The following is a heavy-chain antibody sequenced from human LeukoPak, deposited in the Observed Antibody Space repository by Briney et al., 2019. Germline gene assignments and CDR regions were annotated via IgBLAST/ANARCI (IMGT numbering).Heavy chain of an antibody. CDR3: ARKLSTVPCWFDP. CDR1: GGTFSSYA. D-gene: IGHD2-2*01. V-gene: IGHV1-69*04. J-gene: IGHJ5*02. CDR2: IIPILGIA. Sequence: EASVKVSCKASGGTFSSYAISWVRQAPGQGLEWMGRIIPILGIANYAQKFQGRVTITADESTSTAYMELSSLRSEDTAVYYCARKLSTVPCWFDPWGQGTLVTVSS.